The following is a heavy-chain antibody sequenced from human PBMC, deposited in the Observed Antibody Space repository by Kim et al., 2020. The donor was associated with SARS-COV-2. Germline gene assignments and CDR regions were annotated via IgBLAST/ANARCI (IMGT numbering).Heavy chain of an antibody. CDR3: ARHGSGSYRPY. Sequence: GGSLRLSCAASGFTVSSNYMSWVRQAPGKGLEWVSVIYSGGSTYYADSVKGRFTISRDNSKNTLYLQMNSLRAEDTAVYYCARHGSGSYRPYWGQGTLVTVSS. CDR1: GFTVSSNY. J-gene: IGHJ4*02. D-gene: IGHD3-10*01. CDR2: IYSGGST. V-gene: IGHV3-66*02.